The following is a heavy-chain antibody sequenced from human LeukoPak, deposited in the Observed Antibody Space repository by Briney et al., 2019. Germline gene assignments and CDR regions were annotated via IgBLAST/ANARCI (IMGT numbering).Heavy chain of an antibody. CDR1: GLTFSSYS. J-gene: IGHJ4*02. D-gene: IGHD3-16*01. Sequence: GGSLRLSCAASGLTFSSYSMNWVRQAPGKGLEWVSYISSSSSTIYYADSVKGRFTISRDNAKNSLYLQMNSLRAEDTAVYYCARNYADGTRYYWGQGTLVTVSS. CDR2: ISSSSSTI. V-gene: IGHV3-48*04. CDR3: ARNYADGTRYY.